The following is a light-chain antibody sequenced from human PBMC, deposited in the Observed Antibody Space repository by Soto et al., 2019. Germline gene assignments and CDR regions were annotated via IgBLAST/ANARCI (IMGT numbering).Light chain of an antibody. CDR2: SSN. V-gene: IGLV1-44*01. J-gene: IGLJ3*02. Sequence: QSVLTQPPSASGTPGQRVTISCSGSSSNIGTNTVNWYQQFPRSAPKLLMYSSNQRPSGVPVRFSGSKSGTSASLAISGLQSEDEADYYCAAWDGSLNVVLFGGGTKVTVL. CDR1: SSNIGTNT. CDR3: AAWDGSLNVVL.